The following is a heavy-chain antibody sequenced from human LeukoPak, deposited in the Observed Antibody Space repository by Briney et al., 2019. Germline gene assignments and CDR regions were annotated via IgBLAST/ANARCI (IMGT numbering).Heavy chain of an antibody. J-gene: IGHJ5*02. CDR3: ASASDPWLQLT. Sequence: PGGSLRLSCAASGFTFSNYWMIWVRQAPGKGLEWVGNIKQDGSEKRYADSVRGRFGISRDNAQTSLYLQMNSLRAEDTAVYYCASASDPWLQLTWGQGTLVTVSS. CDR1: GFTFSNYW. V-gene: IGHV3-7*05. D-gene: IGHD5-24*01. CDR2: IKQDGSEK.